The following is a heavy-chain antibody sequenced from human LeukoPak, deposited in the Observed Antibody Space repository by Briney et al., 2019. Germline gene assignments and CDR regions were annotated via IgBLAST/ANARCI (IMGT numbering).Heavy chain of an antibody. J-gene: IGHJ4*02. CDR2: ISSSGSTI. D-gene: IGHD3-22*01. Sequence: GGSLRLSCAASGFTFSDYYMRWIRQAPGKGLEWVSYISSSGSTIYYADSVKGRFTISRDNAKNSLYLQMNSLRAEDTAVYYCARDLLSYYDSGGYYDYWGQGTLVTVSS. CDR3: ARDLLSYYDSGGYYDY. V-gene: IGHV3-11*01. CDR1: GFTFSDYY.